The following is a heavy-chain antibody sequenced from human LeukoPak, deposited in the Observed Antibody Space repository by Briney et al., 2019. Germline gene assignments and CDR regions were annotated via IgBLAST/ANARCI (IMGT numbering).Heavy chain of an antibody. CDR2: ISGSGGGT. Sequence: GGPLRLSCAASGFTFSGYALTWVRQAPGMGLEWVSAISGSGGGTYYADSVQGRFTISRDNSRNTLYLRMNRLRAEDTAIYYCAKVGRGDMLRGLIAKGFFDYWGERNLVTVSS. CDR3: AKVGRGDMLRGLIAKGFFDY. D-gene: IGHD3-10*01. J-gene: IGHJ4*02. CDR1: GFTFSGYA. V-gene: IGHV3-23*01.